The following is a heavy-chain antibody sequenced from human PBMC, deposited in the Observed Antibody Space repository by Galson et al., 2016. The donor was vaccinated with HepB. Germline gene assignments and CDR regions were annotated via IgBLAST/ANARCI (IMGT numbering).Heavy chain of an antibody. V-gene: IGHV5-51*01. CDR1: GYTFTNYW. J-gene: IGHJ4*02. CDR3: ARRERGCSGGSCIPDYFDS. D-gene: IGHD2-15*01. CDR2: IYPGDSDT. Sequence: QSGAAVKKPGESLKISCEGLGYTFTNYWIGWVRQLPGKGLEWMGIIYPGDSDTRYTPSFQGPVTMSSDTSISTGYLQWSSLKASDTAMYYCARRERGCSGGSCIPDYFDSWGQGTPVTVSS.